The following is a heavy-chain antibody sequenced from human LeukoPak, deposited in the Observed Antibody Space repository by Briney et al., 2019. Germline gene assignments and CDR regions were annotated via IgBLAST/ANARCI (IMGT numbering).Heavy chain of an antibody. CDR2: ISSSSSYI. CDR3: ARDGDHHDSRGDAFDM. D-gene: IGHD3-22*01. CDR1: GFTFSSYS. V-gene: IGHV3-21*01. Sequence: GGSQRLSCAASGFTFSSYSMNWVRQAPGKGLEWVSSISSSSSYIYYADSVKGRFTISRDNAKNSLYLQMNSLRAEDTAVYYCARDGDHHDSRGDAFDMWGQGAMVTVAS. J-gene: IGHJ3*02.